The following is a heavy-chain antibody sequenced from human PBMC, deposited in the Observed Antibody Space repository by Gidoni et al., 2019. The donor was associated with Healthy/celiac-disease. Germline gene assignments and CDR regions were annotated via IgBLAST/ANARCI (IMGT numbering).Heavy chain of an antibody. J-gene: IGHJ5*02. CDR3: AREEYYDILTGYYAPNWFDP. V-gene: IGHV4-39*02. Sequence: IGSIYYSGSTYYNPSLKSRVTISIDTSKNQFSLKLSSVTAADTAVYYCAREEYYDILTGYYAPNWFDPWGQGTLVTVSS. D-gene: IGHD3-9*01. CDR2: IYYSGST.